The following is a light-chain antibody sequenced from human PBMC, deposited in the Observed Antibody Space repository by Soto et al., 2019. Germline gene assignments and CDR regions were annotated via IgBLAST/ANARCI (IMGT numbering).Light chain of an antibody. CDR2: GNS. J-gene: IGLJ1*01. CDR3: QSYDSSLSGYV. CDR1: SSNIGAGYD. Sequence: QSVLTQPPSVSGAPGQRDTISCTGSSSNIGAGYDVHWYQQLPGTAPKLLIYGNSNRPSGVPDRFSGSKSGTSASLAITGLQAEDEADYYCQSYDSSLSGYVFGTGTQLTVL. V-gene: IGLV1-40*01.